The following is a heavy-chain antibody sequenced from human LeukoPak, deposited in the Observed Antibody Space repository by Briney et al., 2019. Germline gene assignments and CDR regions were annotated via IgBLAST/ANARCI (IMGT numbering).Heavy chain of an antibody. D-gene: IGHD6-13*01. CDR1: GFTFDDYA. CDR2: ISWNSGSM. J-gene: IGHJ4*02. Sequence: PGRSLRLSCAASGFTFDDYAMHWVRQAPGKGLEWVSGISWNSGSMGYADSVKGRFTISRDNAKNSLYLQMNSLRAEDTALYYCAKDGDGGSSSWYFDYWGQGTLVTVSS. CDR3: AKDGDGGSSSWYFDY. V-gene: IGHV3-9*01.